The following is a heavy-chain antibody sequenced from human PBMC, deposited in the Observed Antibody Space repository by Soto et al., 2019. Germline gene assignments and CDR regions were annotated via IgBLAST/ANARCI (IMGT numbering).Heavy chain of an antibody. CDR2: TYST. CDR1: GDSVSSNSAA. Sequence: SQTLSLTCAISGDSVSSNSAAWNWIRQSPSGGLEWLGRTYSTEYAASVKGRFTVSRDDSKNSVYLQMNSLMTEDTAVYYCARSPKTTGFREFDCWGQGMLVTVSS. J-gene: IGHJ4*02. CDR3: ARSPKTTGFREFDC. V-gene: IGHV6-1*01. D-gene: IGHD4-17*01.